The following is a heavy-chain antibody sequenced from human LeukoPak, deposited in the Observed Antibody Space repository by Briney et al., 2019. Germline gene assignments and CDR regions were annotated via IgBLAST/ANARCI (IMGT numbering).Heavy chain of an antibody. CDR3: ASCSRATADAFDI. J-gene: IGHJ3*02. CDR1: GGSISSGDYY. V-gene: IGHV4-30-4*01. Sequence: SETRSLTSPVSGGSISSGDYYGSWVRQPPGKGMGWLAYSYYSGSNYNNPALKSRVTISVNTYKNQFSLKLSSVTAADTAVYYWASCSRATADAFDIWGQGTMVTVS. CDR2: SYYSGSN. D-gene: IGHD5-12*01.